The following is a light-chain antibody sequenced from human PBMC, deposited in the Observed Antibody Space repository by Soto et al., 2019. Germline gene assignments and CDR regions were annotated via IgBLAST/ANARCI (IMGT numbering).Light chain of an antibody. CDR2: ATS. CDR3: QQCAVSRT. J-gene: IGKJ1*01. CDR1: QSVGSKY. V-gene: IGKV3-20*01. Sequence: EIVLTQSPGTLSLSPGERATLSCRASQSVGSKYLAWYQQRPGQAPWLLIYATSSRATGIPDRFSGSGSGADFTLTISRLEPEDFAVYYCQQCAVSRTFGQGTKVEIQ.